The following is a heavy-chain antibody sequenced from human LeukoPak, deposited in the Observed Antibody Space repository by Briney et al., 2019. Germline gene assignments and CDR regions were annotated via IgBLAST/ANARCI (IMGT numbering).Heavy chain of an antibody. CDR1: GGSISSNNW. CDR3: ARDGHVDIVATIL. J-gene: IGHJ4*02. D-gene: IGHD5-12*01. V-gene: IGHV4-4*02. CDR2: ISSQSGTT. Sequence: SETLSLTCAVSGGSISSNNWWTWVRQSPGKGLEWIGEISSQSGTTNYSPSLMRRVTVSLDKSKNQFSLRLNSVTAADTAVYYCARDGHVDIVATILWGQGTLVTVSS.